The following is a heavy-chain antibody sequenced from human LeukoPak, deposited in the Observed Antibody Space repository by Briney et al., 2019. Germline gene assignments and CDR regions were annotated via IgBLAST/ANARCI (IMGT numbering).Heavy chain of an antibody. J-gene: IGHJ6*02. CDR2: ISWNSGSI. D-gene: IGHD3-10*01. V-gene: IGHV3-9*01. CDR1: GFTFDDYA. Sequence: GGSLRLSCAASGFTFDDYAMHWVRQAPGKGLEWVSGISWNSGSIGYADSVKGRFTISRDNAKNSLYLQMNSLRAEDTALYYCAKDTGPGSGSYSHTEYCSYGMDVWGQGTTDTVSS. CDR3: AKDTGPGSGSYSHTEYCSYGMDV.